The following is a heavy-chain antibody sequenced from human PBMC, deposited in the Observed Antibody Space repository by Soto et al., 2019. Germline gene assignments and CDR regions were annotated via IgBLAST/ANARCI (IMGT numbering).Heavy chain of an antibody. V-gene: IGHV4-59*01. D-gene: IGHD2-2*02. CDR3: ARARGGYCTSTGCYTRDYFDY. J-gene: IGHJ4*02. Sequence: PSETLSLTCIVSGGSISSYYWNWIRQPPGKGLEWIGYIDYSGSTKYNPSTKSRVTMSVDTSKNQLSLKLGSVTAADTAVYYCARARGGYCTSTGCYTRDYFDYWGQGTLVTVSS. CDR1: GGSISSYY. CDR2: IDYSGST.